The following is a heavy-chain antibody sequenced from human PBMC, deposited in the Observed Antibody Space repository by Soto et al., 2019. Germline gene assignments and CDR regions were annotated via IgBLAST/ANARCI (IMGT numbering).Heavy chain of an antibody. J-gene: IGHJ6*02. Sequence: PGGSLRLSCAASGFTFSTYSMNWVRQAPGKGLEWVSSISSSGTYIHYADSLKGRFTISRDNAKNSLYLQMISLRAEDTAVYYCARDPSDCSSTSCWGYYALDGWGQGTTFTVSS. V-gene: IGHV3-21*01. CDR2: ISSSGTYI. CDR1: GFTFSTYS. CDR3: ARDPSDCSSTSCWGYYALDG. D-gene: IGHD2-2*01.